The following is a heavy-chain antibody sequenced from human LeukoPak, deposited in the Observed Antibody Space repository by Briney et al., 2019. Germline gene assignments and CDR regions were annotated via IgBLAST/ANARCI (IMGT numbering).Heavy chain of an antibody. CDR2: IYYSGST. V-gene: IGHV4-59*01. CDR1: GGSISSYY. CDR3: ARWDSYGSGSFFDY. D-gene: IGHD3-10*01. Sequence: SETLSLTCTVSGGSISSYYWSWIRQPPGKGLEWIGYIYYSGSTNYNPSLKSRVTISVDTSKNQFSLKLSSVTAADTAVYYCARWDSYGSGSFFDYWGQGTLVTVSS. J-gene: IGHJ4*02.